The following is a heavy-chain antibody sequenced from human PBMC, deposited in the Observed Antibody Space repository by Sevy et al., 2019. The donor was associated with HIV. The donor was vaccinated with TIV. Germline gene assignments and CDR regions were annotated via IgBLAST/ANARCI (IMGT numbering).Heavy chain of an antibody. CDR2: IYSDETT. CDR1: GFTFSSYW. Sequence: GGSLRLSCAASGFTFSSYWMHWVRQAPGKGLVWVSVIYSDETTYHADSVKDRFTISRDNSKNMLYLQMSSLRAEDTAIYYCARGKSGYGYALNYWGQGTLVTVSS. J-gene: IGHJ4*02. V-gene: IGHV3-66*01. CDR3: ARGKSGYGYALNY. D-gene: IGHD5-18*01.